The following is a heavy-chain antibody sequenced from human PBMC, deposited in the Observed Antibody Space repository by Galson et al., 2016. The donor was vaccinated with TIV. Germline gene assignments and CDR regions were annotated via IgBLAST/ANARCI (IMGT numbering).Heavy chain of an antibody. CDR1: DGSITSYY. D-gene: IGHD7-27*01. V-gene: IGHV4-59*01. Sequence: LSLTCSVSDGSITSYYWTWIRPPPGKGLEWIGNVYYSGRTDYNPSLKSRVTVAVDISKNQFSLKLSSVTAADTAVYYCARVYPCFWGCAQYYYHGVDIWGQGTTVTVSS. CDR2: VYYSGRT. J-gene: IGHJ6*02. CDR3: ARVYPCFWGCAQYYYHGVDI.